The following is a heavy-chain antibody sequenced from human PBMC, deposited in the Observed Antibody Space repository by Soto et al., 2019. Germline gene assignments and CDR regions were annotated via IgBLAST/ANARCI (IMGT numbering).Heavy chain of an antibody. Sequence: GGSLRLSCAASGFTFSSYSMNWVRQAPGKGLEWVLYISSSSSTIYYADSVKGRFTISRDNAKNSLYLQMNSLRAEDTAVYYCTREVYSSSWLPKYYYYYYYMDVWGKGTTVTVSS. CDR3: TREVYSSSWLPKYYYYYYYMDV. J-gene: IGHJ6*03. CDR1: GFTFSSYS. V-gene: IGHV3-48*01. CDR2: ISSSSSTI. D-gene: IGHD6-13*01.